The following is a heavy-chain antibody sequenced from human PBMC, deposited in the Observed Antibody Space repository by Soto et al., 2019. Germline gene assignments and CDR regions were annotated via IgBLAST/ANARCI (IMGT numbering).Heavy chain of an antibody. J-gene: IGHJ4*02. D-gene: IGHD2-15*01. Sequence: GASVKVSCKVSGYTLTELSMHWVRQAPGKGHEWMGGFDPEDGETIYAQKFQGRVTMTEDTSTDTAYMELSSPRSEDTAVYYCATGMGYCSGGSCYYALDYWGQGTLVTVSS. CDR3: ATGMGYCSGGSCYYALDY. CDR2: FDPEDGET. V-gene: IGHV1-24*01. CDR1: GYTLTELS.